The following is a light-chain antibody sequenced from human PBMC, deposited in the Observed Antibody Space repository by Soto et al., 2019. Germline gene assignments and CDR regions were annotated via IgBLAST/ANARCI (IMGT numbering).Light chain of an antibody. CDR3: NSYTSSSTPWL. Sequence: QSALTQPASVSGSPGQSITISCTGTTSDVDGYNFVSWYQQHPDKAPKLMIYEDSHRPSGVSNRFSGSKSGNTASLTISGLQAEDEADYYCNSYTSSSTPWLFGGGTKLTVL. CDR1: TSDVDGYNF. V-gene: IGLV2-14*01. CDR2: EDS. J-gene: IGLJ3*02.